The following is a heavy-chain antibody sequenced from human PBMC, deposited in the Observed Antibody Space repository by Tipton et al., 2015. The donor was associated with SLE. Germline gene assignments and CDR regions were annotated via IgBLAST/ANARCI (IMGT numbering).Heavy chain of an antibody. CDR1: GDSISSYF. CDR3: ASLEHGSGRDY. V-gene: IGHV4-59*01. J-gene: IGHJ4*02. D-gene: IGHD3-10*01. CDR2: IYYTGSA. Sequence: TLSLTCTVSGDSISSYFWSWIRQPPGKGLEWIGFIYYTGSANYNPSLKSRVTISVDTSKNRFSLKLSSVTAADTAVYYCASLEHGSGRDYLGQGTLVTVSS.